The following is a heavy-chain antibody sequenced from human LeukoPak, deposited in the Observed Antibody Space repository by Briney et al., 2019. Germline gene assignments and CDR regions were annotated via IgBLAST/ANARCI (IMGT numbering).Heavy chain of an antibody. Sequence: ASVKVSCKASGGTFSSYAISWVRQAPGQGLEWMGGIIPIFGTANYAQKFQGRGTITADKSTSTAYMELSSLRSEDTAVYYCARAHMDTAMVIEYYFDYWGQGTLVTVSS. J-gene: IGHJ4*02. D-gene: IGHD5-18*01. V-gene: IGHV1-69*06. CDR3: ARAHMDTAMVIEYYFDY. CDR2: IIPIFGTA. CDR1: GGTFSSYA.